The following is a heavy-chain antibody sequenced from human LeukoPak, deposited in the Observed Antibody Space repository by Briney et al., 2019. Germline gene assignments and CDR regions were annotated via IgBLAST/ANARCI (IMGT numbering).Heavy chain of an antibody. Sequence: GRSLRLSCAASGFTFDDYAMHWVRQAPGKGLEWVSGISWNSGSIGYADSVKGRFTISRDNAKNSLYLQMNSLRAEDAAAYYCARARGLGPAGWFDPWGQGTLVIVSS. V-gene: IGHV3-9*01. CDR2: ISWNSGSI. CDR1: GFTFDDYA. CDR3: ARARGLGPAGWFDP. D-gene: IGHD3-10*01. J-gene: IGHJ5*02.